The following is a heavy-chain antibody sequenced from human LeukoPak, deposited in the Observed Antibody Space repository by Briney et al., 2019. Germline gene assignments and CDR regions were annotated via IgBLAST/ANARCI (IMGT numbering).Heavy chain of an antibody. CDR2: ISAYNGNT. CDR1: GYTFTSYG. D-gene: IGHD6-13*01. V-gene: IGHV1-18*01. J-gene: IGHJ4*02. CDR3: ARFIAAAGLGTYYFDY. Sequence: ASVKVSCKASGYTFTSYGISWVRQAPGQGLEWMGWISAYNGNTNYAQKLQGRVTMTTDTSTSTAYMELRSLRSDDTAVYYCARFIAAAGLGTYYFDYWGQGTLVTVSS.